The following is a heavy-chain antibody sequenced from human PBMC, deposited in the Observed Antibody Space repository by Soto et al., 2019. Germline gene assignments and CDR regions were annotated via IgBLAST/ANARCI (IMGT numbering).Heavy chain of an antibody. CDR3: ARQASYWHGGGGWIDP. V-gene: IGHV3-13*01. Sequence: EVQLVESGGGLVQPGGSLRLSCAASGFTFSAYDMHLVRQATGKGLEWVSAIGTQHDTYYPESVKGRFTISRENAKNSLYLQMNSLRAGDTTVYYCARQASYWHGGGGWIDPWGQGTLVTVSS. CDR2: IGTQHDT. D-gene: IGHD2-8*02. J-gene: IGHJ5*02. CDR1: GFTFSAYD.